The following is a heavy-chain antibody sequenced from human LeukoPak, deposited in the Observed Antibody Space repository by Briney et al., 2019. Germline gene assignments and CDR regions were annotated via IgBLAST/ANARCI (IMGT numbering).Heavy chain of an antibody. CDR3: ARAPGSSHGDSRTYYFDY. J-gene: IGHJ4*02. Sequence: SETLSLTCTVSGGSISSYYWSWIRQPPGKGLEWIGYIYYSGSTNYNPSLKSRVTISVDTSKNQFSLKLSSVTAADTAVYYCARAPGSSHGDSRTYYFDYWGQGTLVTVSS. CDR2: IYYSGST. CDR1: GGSISSYY. V-gene: IGHV4-59*01. D-gene: IGHD4-17*01.